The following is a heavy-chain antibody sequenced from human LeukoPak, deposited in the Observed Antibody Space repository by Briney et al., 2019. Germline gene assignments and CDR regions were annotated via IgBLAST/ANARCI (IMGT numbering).Heavy chain of an antibody. CDR1: GGPISSYY. CDR3: AREDSSSWSWYYYMDV. Sequence: PSETLSLTCTVSGGPISSYYWSWIRQPAGKGLEWIGRIYTSGSTNYNPSLKSRVTMSVDTSKNQFSLKLSSVTAADTAVYYCAREDSSSWSWYYYMDVWGKGTTVTISS. CDR2: IYTSGST. D-gene: IGHD6-13*01. J-gene: IGHJ6*03. V-gene: IGHV4-4*07.